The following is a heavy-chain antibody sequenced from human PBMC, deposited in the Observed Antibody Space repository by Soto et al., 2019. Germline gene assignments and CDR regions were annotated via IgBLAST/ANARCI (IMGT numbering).Heavy chain of an antibody. Sequence: EVQLVESGGGLVQPGGSLRLSCAASGFTFSSYSMNWVRQAPGKGLEWVSYISSSSSTIYYADSAKGRFTISRDNAKNSLYLQMNSLGAEDTAVYYCARSAGYYYYGMDVWGQGTTVTVSS. CDR3: ARSAGYYYYGMDV. CDR1: GFTFSSYS. J-gene: IGHJ6*02. CDR2: ISSSSSTI. V-gene: IGHV3-48*01. D-gene: IGHD6-19*01.